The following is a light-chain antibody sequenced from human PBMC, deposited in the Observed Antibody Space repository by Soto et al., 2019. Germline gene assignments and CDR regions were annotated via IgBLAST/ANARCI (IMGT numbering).Light chain of an antibody. V-gene: IGKV1-5*03. CDR1: QIISTW. CDR2: KAS. CDR3: QQYDSFWTM. J-gene: IGKJ1*01. Sequence: DIQMTKSPSTLSASVGDRVTITRRASQIISTWLAWYQQKQGQAPKLLIYKASTLESGVPSRFSGSGSGTELTLTISSLQPDDFETYDGQQYDSFWTMFGQGTKVDIK.